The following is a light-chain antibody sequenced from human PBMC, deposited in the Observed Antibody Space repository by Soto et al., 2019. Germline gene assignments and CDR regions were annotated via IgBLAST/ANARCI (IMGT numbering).Light chain of an antibody. J-gene: IGKJ1*01. V-gene: IGKV1-5*03. CDR3: QQYNSYSRT. Sequence: DTQMTQSPSTLSAYVGDRVTITCRASQSISSWLAWYQQKPGKAPKLLIYKASSLESGVPSRFSGSGSGTEFTLTISSLQPDDFATYYCQQYNSYSRTFGQGTRWISN. CDR1: QSISSW. CDR2: KAS.